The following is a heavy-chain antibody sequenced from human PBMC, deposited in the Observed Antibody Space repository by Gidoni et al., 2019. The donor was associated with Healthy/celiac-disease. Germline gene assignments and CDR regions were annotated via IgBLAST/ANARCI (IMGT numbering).Heavy chain of an antibody. CDR1: EFTFSSYW. J-gene: IGHJ4*02. CDR3: ARERGSLFDY. D-gene: IGHD1-26*01. Sequence: EGQLVEAGGGLVKPGGSLRRACAASEFTFSSYWMSWVRPAPGQGLEWVANIKQDGSEKYYVASVKGRFTISRDNAKTSLYLQMNSLRAEDTAVYYCARERGSLFDYWGQGTLVTVSS. V-gene: IGHV3-7*05. CDR2: IKQDGSEK.